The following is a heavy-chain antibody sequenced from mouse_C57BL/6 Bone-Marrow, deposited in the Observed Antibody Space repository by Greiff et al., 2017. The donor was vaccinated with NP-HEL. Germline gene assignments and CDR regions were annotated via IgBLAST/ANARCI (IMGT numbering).Heavy chain of an antibody. J-gene: IGHJ4*01. D-gene: IGHD1-1*01. CDR1: GFSLTSYG. CDR3: ARLVDGLYYAMDY. V-gene: IGHV2-2*01. Sequence: VKVVESGPGLVQPSQSLSITCTVSGFSLTSYGVHWVRQSPGKGLEWLGVIWSGGSTDYNAAFISRLSISKDNSKSQVFFKMNSLQADDTAIYYCARLVDGLYYAMDYWGQGTSVTVSS. CDR2: IWSGGST.